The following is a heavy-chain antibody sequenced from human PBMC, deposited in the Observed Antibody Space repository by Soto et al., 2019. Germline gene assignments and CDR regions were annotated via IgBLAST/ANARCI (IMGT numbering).Heavy chain of an antibody. D-gene: IGHD3-9*01. CDR2: IYTSGST. V-gene: IGHV4-4*07. Sequence: SETLSLTCTVSGGSISSYYWSGIRQPAGKGLEWIGRIYTSGSTNYNPSLKSRVTMSVDTSKNQFSLKLSSVTAADTAVYYCARDAHYDILTGQRFDPWGQGTLVTVSS. CDR1: GGSISSYY. J-gene: IGHJ5*02. CDR3: ARDAHYDILTGQRFDP.